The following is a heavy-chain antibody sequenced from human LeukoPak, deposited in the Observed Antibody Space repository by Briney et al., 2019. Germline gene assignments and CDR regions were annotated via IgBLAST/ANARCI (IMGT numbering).Heavy chain of an antibody. CDR3: ARDPSTVVTPGIDY. J-gene: IGHJ4*02. Sequence: GGSLRLSCAASGFTFSLYGMHWVRQAPGKGLEWVAVISYHGNNKYYADSVKGRFTISRDNSKNTLYLQMNSLRAEDTAVYYCARDPSTVVTPGIDYWGQGTLVTVSS. V-gene: IGHV3-30*03. CDR1: GFTFSLYG. CDR2: ISYHGNNK. D-gene: IGHD4-23*01.